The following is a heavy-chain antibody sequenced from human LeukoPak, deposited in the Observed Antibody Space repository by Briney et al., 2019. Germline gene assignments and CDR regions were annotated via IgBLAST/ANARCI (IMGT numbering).Heavy chain of an antibody. CDR1: GFTFSSYW. V-gene: IGHV3-74*01. CDR2: INNDGSGT. D-gene: IGHD1-14*01. Sequence: PGGSLRLSCAASGFTFSSYWMHWVRQAPGKGPVWVSRINNDGSGTTYADSVKGRFTISRDDAKNTLYLQMNSLRAEDTAVYYCARASLGNYYYYYMDVWGKGTTVTVSS. CDR3: ARASLGNYYYYYMDV. J-gene: IGHJ6*03.